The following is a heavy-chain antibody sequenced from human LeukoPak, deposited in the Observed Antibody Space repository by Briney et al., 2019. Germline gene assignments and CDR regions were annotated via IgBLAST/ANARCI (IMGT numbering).Heavy chain of an antibody. Sequence: GGSLRLSCAASGFTFSRYWMSWVRQAPGKGLEWVANIKQDGSEKYYVDSVKGRFTISRDNSKSTLHLQMNSLRAEDTAVYYCVRGILSGYYDYFDYWGQGTLVTVSS. CDR2: IKQDGSEK. V-gene: IGHV3-7*01. J-gene: IGHJ4*02. CDR1: GFTFSRYW. D-gene: IGHD3-9*01. CDR3: VRGILSGYYDYFDY.